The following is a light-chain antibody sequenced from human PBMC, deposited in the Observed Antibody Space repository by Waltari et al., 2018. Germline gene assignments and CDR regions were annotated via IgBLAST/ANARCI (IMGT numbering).Light chain of an antibody. CDR1: SRDVGGYNY. CDR2: EVN. CDR3: TSYAGSHNWV. J-gene: IGLJ2*01. V-gene: IGLV2-8*01. Sequence: QSALTQPPSASGSPGQSVTISCPGTSRDVGGYNYVSWYQHHPGKAPKLMISEVNKRPSGVPDRFSGSKSGNTASLTVSGLQADDEADYYCTSYAGSHNWVFGGGTKLTVL.